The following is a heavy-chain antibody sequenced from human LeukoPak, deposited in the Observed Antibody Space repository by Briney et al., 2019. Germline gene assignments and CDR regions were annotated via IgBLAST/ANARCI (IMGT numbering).Heavy chain of an antibody. CDR3: AKGLPWPYYYDSSGYYPLDY. V-gene: IGHV3-23*01. D-gene: IGHD3-22*01. Sequence: GGSLRLSCAASGFTFSSYAMSWVRQAPGKGLEWVSAISGSGGSTYYADSVKGRFTISRDNSKNTLYLQMNSLRAEDTAVYYCAKGLPWPYYYDSSGYYPLDYWAQGTLVTVSS. CDR2: ISGSGGST. J-gene: IGHJ4*02. CDR1: GFTFSSYA.